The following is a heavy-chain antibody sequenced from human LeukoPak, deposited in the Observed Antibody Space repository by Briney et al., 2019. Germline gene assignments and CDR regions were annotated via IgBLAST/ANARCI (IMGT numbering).Heavy chain of an antibody. CDR1: GYSISSGYY. V-gene: IGHV4-38-2*01. CDR3: ARGRITMVRGVMGQYYFDY. CDR2: IYHSGST. D-gene: IGHD3-10*01. Sequence: SETLSLTCAVSGYSISSGYYWGWIRQPPGKGLEWIGSIYHSGSTYHNPSLKSRVNISVDTSKNQFSLKLSSVTAADTAVYYCARGRITMVRGVMGQYYFDYWGQGTLVTVSS. J-gene: IGHJ4*02.